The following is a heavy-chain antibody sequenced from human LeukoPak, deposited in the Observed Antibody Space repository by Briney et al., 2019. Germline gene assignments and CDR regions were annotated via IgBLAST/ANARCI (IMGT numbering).Heavy chain of an antibody. Sequence: SETLSLTCAVYGGSFSGYYWSWIRQPPGKGLEWIGEINHSGSTNYNPSLKSRVTISVDTSKNQLSLKLSSVTAADTAVYYCAGIVATIFCGMDVWGQGTTVTVSS. J-gene: IGHJ6*02. D-gene: IGHD5-12*01. CDR3: AGIVATIFCGMDV. CDR1: GGSFSGYY. V-gene: IGHV4-34*01. CDR2: INHSGST.